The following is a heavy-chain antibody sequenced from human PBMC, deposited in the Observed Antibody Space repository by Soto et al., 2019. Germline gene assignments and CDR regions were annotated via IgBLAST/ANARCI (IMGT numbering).Heavy chain of an antibody. CDR2: INPSGGST. J-gene: IGHJ6*02. V-gene: IGHV1-46*01. Sequence: ASVKVSCKASGYTFTSYYMHWVRQAPGQGLEWMGIINPSGGSTSYAQKFQGRVTMTRDTSTSTVYMELRSLRSEDTAVYYCARDEAAAGTDYYYYYGMDVWGQGTTVTVSS. D-gene: IGHD6-13*01. CDR1: GYTFTSYY. CDR3: ARDEAAAGTDYYYYYGMDV.